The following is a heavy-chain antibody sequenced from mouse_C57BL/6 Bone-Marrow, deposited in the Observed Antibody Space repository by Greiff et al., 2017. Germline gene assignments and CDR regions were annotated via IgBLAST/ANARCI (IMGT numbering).Heavy chain of an antibody. CDR1: GYTFTSYW. CDR2: LHPNSGST. J-gene: IGHJ2*01. Sequence: QVQLQQSGAELVKPGASVKLSCKASGYTFTSYWMHWVKQRPGQGLEWIGMLHPNSGSTNYNEKFKSKATLTVDKSSSTAYMQLSRLTSADSAVYDCHRQLRLPFGYWGQGTTLTVSS. V-gene: IGHV1-64*01. CDR3: HRQLRLPFGY. D-gene: IGHD3-2*02.